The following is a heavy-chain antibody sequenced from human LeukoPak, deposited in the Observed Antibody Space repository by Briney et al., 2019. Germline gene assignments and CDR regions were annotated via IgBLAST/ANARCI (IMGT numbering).Heavy chain of an antibody. J-gene: IGHJ4*02. CDR3: ARDRMVRGVIILGY. Sequence: ASVKVSCKASGYTFTGYYMHWVRQAPGQGLEWMGWINPNGGGTNYAQKFQGRVTMTRDTSISTAYMELSRLRSDDTAVYYCARDRMVRGVIILGYWGQGTLVTVSS. D-gene: IGHD3-10*01. V-gene: IGHV1-2*02. CDR2: INPNGGGT. CDR1: GYTFTGYY.